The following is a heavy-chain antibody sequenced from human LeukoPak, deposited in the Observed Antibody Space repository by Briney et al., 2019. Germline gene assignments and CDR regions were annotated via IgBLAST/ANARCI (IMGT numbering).Heavy chain of an antibody. J-gene: IGHJ4*02. CDR3: ARDPLYSGSYYQDY. V-gene: IGHV3-7*01. Sequence: PGGSLRLSCAASGFTFSSYWMSWVRQAPGKGLEWVANIKQDGSGKYYVDSVKGRFTISRDNAKNSLYQQMNSLRAEDTAVYYCARDPLYSGSYYQDYWGQGTLVTVSS. D-gene: IGHD1-26*01. CDR2: IKQDGSGK. CDR1: GFTFSSYW.